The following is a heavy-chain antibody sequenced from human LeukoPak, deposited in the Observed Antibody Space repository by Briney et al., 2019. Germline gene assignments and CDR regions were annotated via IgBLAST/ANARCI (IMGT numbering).Heavy chain of an antibody. J-gene: IGHJ5*02. V-gene: IGHV3-21*01. CDR3: ARDLKYDFWSGYYGP. CDR2: ISSSSSYI. D-gene: IGHD3-3*01. CDR1: GFTFSSYS. Sequence: GGSPRLSCAASGFTFSSYSMNWVRQAPGKGLEWVSSISSSSSYIYYADSVKGRFTISRDNAKNSLYLQMNSLRAEDTAVYYCARDLKYDFWSGYYGPWGQGTLVTVSS.